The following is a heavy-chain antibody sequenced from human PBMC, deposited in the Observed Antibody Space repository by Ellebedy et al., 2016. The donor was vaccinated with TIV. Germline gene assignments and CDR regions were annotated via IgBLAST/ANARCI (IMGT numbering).Heavy chain of an antibody. CDR1: GFTFSNAW. Sequence: GESLKISCAASGFTFSNAWMNWVRQAPGKGLEWVGRIKSKTDGGAADYAAPVKGRFTIPRDDSKNTLYLQMNSLKTEDTAMYFCTTVYRYNYDSVWGQGTLVTVSS. V-gene: IGHV3-15*01. D-gene: IGHD5-18*01. J-gene: IGHJ4*02. CDR2: IKSKTDGGAA. CDR3: TTVYRYNYDSV.